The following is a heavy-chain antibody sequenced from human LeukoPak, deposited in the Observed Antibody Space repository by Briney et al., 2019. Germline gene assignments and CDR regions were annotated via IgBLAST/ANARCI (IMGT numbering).Heavy chain of an antibody. CDR2: ISGSGGST. CDR3: ARAYSSSSGKDAFDI. J-gene: IGHJ3*02. V-gene: IGHV3-23*01. D-gene: IGHD6-13*01. Sequence: GGSLRLSCAASGFTFSSYAMSWVRQAPGKGLEWVSAISGSGGSTYYADSVKGRFTISRDTAKNSLYLQMNSLRAEDTAVYYCARAYSSSSGKDAFDIWGQGTMVTVST. CDR1: GFTFSSYA.